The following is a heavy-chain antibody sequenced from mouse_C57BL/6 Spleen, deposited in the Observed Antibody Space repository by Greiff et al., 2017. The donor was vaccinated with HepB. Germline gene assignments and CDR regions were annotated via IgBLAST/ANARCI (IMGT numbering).Heavy chain of an antibody. D-gene: IGHD1-1*01. J-gene: IGHJ1*03. CDR1: GYSITSGYY. Sequence: EVKLQESGPGLVKPSQSLSLTCSVTGYSITSGYYWNWIRQFPGNKLEWMGYISYDGSNNYNPSLKNRISITRDTSKNQFFLKLNSVTTEDTATYYCASSYGWYFDVWGTGTTVTVSS. CDR2: ISYDGSN. CDR3: ASSYGWYFDV. V-gene: IGHV3-6*01.